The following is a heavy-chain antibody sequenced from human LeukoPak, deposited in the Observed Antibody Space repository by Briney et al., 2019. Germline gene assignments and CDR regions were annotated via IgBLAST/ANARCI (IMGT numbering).Heavy chain of an antibody. CDR1: GGSIFSYY. Sequence: SETLSLTCTVSGGSIFSYYWSWLRQPPPKGLEWMGYIYYSGSTNYNPSLKSRVTISVDTSKNQFSLRVSSVTAADTAVYYCARHLNNCGDDCYIFDYWGQGTLVTVSS. CDR2: IYYSGST. D-gene: IGHD2-21*01. J-gene: IGHJ4*02. V-gene: IGHV4-59*08. CDR3: ARHLNNCGDDCYIFDY.